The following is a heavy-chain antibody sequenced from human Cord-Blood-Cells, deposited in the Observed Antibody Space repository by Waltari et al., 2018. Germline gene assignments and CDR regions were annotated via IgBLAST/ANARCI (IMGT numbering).Heavy chain of an antibody. D-gene: IGHD6-6*01. CDR1: GGSFSGYY. Sequence: QVQLQQWGAGLLKPSETLSLTCAVYGGSFSGYYWSWIRQPPGKGLEWIVEINHSGSTNYTPSLKSRVTISVDTSKNQFSLKLSSVTAADTAVYYCAREGESIAAPNWFDPWGQGTLVTVSS. CDR2: INHSGST. J-gene: IGHJ5*02. CDR3: AREGESIAAPNWFDP. V-gene: IGHV4-34*01.